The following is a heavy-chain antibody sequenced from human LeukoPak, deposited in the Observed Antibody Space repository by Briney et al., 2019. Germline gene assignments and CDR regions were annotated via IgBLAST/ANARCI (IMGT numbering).Heavy chain of an antibody. D-gene: IGHD2-15*01. J-gene: IGHJ6*03. V-gene: IGHV4-59*08. Sequence: SETLSLTCTVSGGSISSYYWSWIRQPPGKGLEGIGYIYYSGSTNYNPSLKSRVTISVDTSKNQYSLKLSSVTAADTAVYYCARVRYCSGGSCYLYYYYYMDVWGKRTTVTVSS. CDR3: ARVRYCSGGSCYLYYYYYMDV. CDR2: IYYSGST. CDR1: GGSISSYY.